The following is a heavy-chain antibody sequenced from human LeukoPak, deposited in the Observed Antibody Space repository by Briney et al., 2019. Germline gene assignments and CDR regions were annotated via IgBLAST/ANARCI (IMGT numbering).Heavy chain of an antibody. Sequence: ASVNVSCKAPGYTFTIYSISWVRQAPGPGLELIGWISANNGNTNSAQKLQGRVTMTTDTSTSTAYMELRSLRSDDTAVYYCARGIQLWDTVYSAFDIWGQGTMVTVSS. CDR3: ARGIQLWDTVYSAFDI. J-gene: IGHJ3*02. V-gene: IGHV1-18*01. CDR1: GYTFTIYS. D-gene: IGHD5-18*01. CDR2: ISANNGNT.